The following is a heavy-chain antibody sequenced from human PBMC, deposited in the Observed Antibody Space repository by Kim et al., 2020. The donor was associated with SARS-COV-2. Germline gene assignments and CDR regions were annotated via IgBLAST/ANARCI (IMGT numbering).Heavy chain of an antibody. J-gene: IGHJ4*02. CDR1: GFTFGDYA. CDR2: IRSKAYGGTT. CDR3: TRDSPYYYDSSGYYYVEIFDY. V-gene: IGHV3-49*04. Sequence: GGSLRLSCTASGFTFGDYAMSWVRQAPGKGLEWVGFIRSKAYGGTTEYAASVKGRFTISRDDSKSIAYLQMNSLKTEDTAVYYCTRDSPYYYDSSGYYYVEIFDYWGQGTLVTVSS. D-gene: IGHD3-22*01.